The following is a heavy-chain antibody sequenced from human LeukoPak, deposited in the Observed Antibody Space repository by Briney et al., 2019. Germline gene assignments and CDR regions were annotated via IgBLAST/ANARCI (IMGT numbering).Heavy chain of an antibody. J-gene: IGHJ4*02. Sequence: GGSLRLSCAASGVTVSSNYMIWVRQAPGRGLEWVSGINWNGGSTGYADSVKGRFTISRDNAKNSLYLQMNSLRAEDTALYYCARDTSSSYGSGSDYWGQGTLVTVSS. V-gene: IGHV3-20*04. CDR3: ARDTSSSYGSGSDY. D-gene: IGHD3-10*01. CDR2: INWNGGST. CDR1: GVTVSSNY.